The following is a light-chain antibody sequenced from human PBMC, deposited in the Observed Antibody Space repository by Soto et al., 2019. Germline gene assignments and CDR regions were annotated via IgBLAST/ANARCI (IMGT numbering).Light chain of an antibody. Sequence: EIVLTQSPATLSLSPGERATLSCRACPSARSYLGWDEQKQGQAPRLVIYDVSNRASGIPSRFSGSGSETDFSLTISSLEPEDFAVYYCQQRSARPLTFGGGTKVDNK. CDR2: DVS. CDR3: QQRSARPLT. V-gene: IGKV3-11*01. J-gene: IGKJ4*01. CDR1: PSARSY.